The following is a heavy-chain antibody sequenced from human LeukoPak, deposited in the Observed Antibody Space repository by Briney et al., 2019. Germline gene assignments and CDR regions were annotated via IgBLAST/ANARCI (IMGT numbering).Heavy chain of an antibody. V-gene: IGHV4-39*01. D-gene: IGHD3-22*01. CDR3: ARRYYDSSGLAYYFDY. CDR1: GGSISSSSSY. Sequence: SETLSHTCTVSGGSISSSSSYWGWIRQPPGKGLEWIGSVRYSGKTYYNPSLKSRVTMSLDTSKNQFSLRLTSVTAADTAVYSCARRYYDSSGLAYYFDYWGQGTLVTVSS. J-gene: IGHJ4*02. CDR2: VRYSGKT.